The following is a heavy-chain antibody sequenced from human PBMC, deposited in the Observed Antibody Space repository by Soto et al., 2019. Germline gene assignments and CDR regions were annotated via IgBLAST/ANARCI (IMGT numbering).Heavy chain of an antibody. CDR2: ISPMFGAA. D-gene: IGHD3-10*01. J-gene: IGHJ4*02. CDR3: AREVQVHTPAFVY. Sequence: QVQLVQSGAEMKKPGSSVKVSCQSSGGTFNTYAMNWVRQAPGQGPEWMGDISPMFGAANYAPKFQARVTITAVESTGTSYMQLSSLTSEDTALYICAREVQVHTPAFVYWGQGTLVTVSS. CDR1: GGTFNTYA. V-gene: IGHV1-69*19.